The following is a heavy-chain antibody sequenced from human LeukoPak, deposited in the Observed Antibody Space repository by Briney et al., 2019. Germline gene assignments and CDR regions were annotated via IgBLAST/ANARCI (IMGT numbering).Heavy chain of an antibody. CDR2: INPKNAAT. J-gene: IGHJ4*02. CDR1: GYTFTGHY. Sequence: ASVKVSCKASGYTFTGHYIHWVRQAPGQGLEWMGWINPKNAATNYAQKFQGRVTMTRDTSTGTVYMEVNALRSDDTAVYYCARTLYIASAPGGFDYWGQGTLVTVFS. V-gene: IGHV1-2*02. D-gene: IGHD3-16*01. CDR3: ARTLYIASAPGGFDY.